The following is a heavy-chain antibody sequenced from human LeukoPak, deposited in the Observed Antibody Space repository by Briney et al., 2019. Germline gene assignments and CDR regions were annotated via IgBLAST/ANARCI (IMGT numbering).Heavy chain of an antibody. D-gene: IGHD3-9*01. V-gene: IGHV4-34*01. CDR2: INHSGST. CDR3: ARVRYFDWSGTYGMDV. Sequence: SETLSLTCAVYGGSFSGYYWSWIRQPPGKGLEWIGEINHSGSTNYNPSLKGRVTISVDTSKNQFSLELSSVTAADTAVYYCARVRYFDWSGTYGMDVWGKGTTVTVSS. CDR1: GGSFSGYY. J-gene: IGHJ6*04.